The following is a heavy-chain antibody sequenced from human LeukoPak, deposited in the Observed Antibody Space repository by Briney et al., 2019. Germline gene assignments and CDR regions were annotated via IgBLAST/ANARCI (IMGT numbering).Heavy chain of an antibody. V-gene: IGHV5-51*01. Sequence: GESLKISCKGSGYSFTNYWIGWVRQMPGKGLEWMGIIYPGDSDTRYGPSFQGQVTISADKSISTAYLQWSSLKASDIAMYYCARLHYYDSYFILGYWGQGTLVTVSS. CDR1: GYSFTNYW. CDR3: ARLHYYDSYFILGY. CDR2: IYPGDSDT. J-gene: IGHJ4*02. D-gene: IGHD3-22*01.